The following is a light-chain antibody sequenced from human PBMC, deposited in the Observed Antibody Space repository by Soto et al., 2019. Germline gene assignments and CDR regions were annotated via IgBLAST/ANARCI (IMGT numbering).Light chain of an antibody. Sequence: DIVMTQSPLSLPVTPGEPASISCRSSHSLLHSNGYSYLDWYLQKPGQSPQVLIYLGSNRASGVPVRFSGRGSGTDFTLKISRVEAEDVGVYYCMQALQTPYTFGQGTKLEIK. CDR1: HSLLHSNGYSY. CDR3: MQALQTPYT. V-gene: IGKV2-28*01. J-gene: IGKJ2*01. CDR2: LGS.